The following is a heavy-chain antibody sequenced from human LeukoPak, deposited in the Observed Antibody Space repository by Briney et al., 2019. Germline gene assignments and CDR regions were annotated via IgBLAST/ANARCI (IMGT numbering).Heavy chain of an antibody. V-gene: IGHV1-69*05. CDR1: GGTFSSYA. CDR2: IIPIFGTA. J-gene: IGHJ4*02. D-gene: IGHD3-3*01. Sequence: SVKVSCKASGGTFSSYAISWVRQAPGEGLEWMGGIIPIFGTANYAQKFQGRVTITTDESTSTAYMELSSLRSEDTAVYYCARGDDFWSGFFDYWGQGTLVTVSS. CDR3: ARGDDFWSGFFDY.